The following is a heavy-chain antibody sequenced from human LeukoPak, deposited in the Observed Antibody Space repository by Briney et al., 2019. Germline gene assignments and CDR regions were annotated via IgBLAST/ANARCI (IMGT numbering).Heavy chain of an antibody. CDR2: IRASGGYT. Sequence: GESLRLSWAASGFTFSSYGMKWVRQAPGKVLEWVGGIRASGGYTYYAHSVKGRFTISRDNSKIALYLQMNSLRVEDTAVYYCAKDRLPLSSAYYYVPFDYWGQGTLVTVSS. J-gene: IGHJ4*02. CDR3: AKDRLPLSSAYYYVPFDY. D-gene: IGHD3-22*01. CDR1: GFTFSSYG. V-gene: IGHV3-23*01.